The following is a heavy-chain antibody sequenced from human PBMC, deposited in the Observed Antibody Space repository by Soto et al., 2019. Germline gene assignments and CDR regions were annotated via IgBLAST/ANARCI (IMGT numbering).Heavy chain of an antibody. CDR1: GFTFSSYA. CDR2: ISYDGSNK. CDR3: ARDEYSYGLHHRWDYYYYGMDV. D-gene: IGHD5-18*01. Sequence: QVQLVESGGGVVQPGRSLRLSCAASGFTFSSYAMHWVRQAPGKGLEWVAVISYDGSNKYYADSVKGRFTISRDNSKNTLYLQMNSLRAEDTAVYYCARDEYSYGLHHRWDYYYYGMDVWGQGTTVTVSS. J-gene: IGHJ6*02. V-gene: IGHV3-30-3*01.